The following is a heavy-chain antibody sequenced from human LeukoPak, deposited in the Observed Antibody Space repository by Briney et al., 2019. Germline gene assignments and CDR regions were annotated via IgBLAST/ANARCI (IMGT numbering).Heavy chain of an antibody. J-gene: IGHJ4*02. CDR3: AKGYYGSGSYPTLDN. CDR1: GFTFSSFA. Sequence: GGSLRPSCAASGFTFSSFAMSWVRQAPGKGLEWVSAMSGSDGRTYYADSVKGRFTISRDNSKNTLYLQMNSLRAEDTAVYYCAKGYYGSGSYPTLDNWGQGTLVTVSS. CDR2: MSGSDGRT. V-gene: IGHV3-23*01. D-gene: IGHD3-10*01.